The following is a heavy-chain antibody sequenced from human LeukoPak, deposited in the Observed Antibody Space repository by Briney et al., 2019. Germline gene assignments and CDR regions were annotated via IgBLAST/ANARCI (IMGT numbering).Heavy chain of an antibody. D-gene: IGHD4-11*01. J-gene: IGHJ5*01. CDR3: ARDKDYSKGFDS. Sequence: PGGSLRLSCAASGFIVGRDYMNWVRQAPGKGLEWVSVIYSGGSTYYADSVKGRFTISRDNSKNTLYLQMNSLRAEDTAVYYCARDKDYSKGFDSWGQGTLVTVSS. V-gene: IGHV3-53*01. CDR2: IYSGGST. CDR1: GFIVGRDY.